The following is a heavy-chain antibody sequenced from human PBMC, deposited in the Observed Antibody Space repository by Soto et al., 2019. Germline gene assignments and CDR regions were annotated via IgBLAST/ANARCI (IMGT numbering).Heavy chain of an antibody. Sequence: ASVKVSCKASGYTFTSYGISWVRQAPGQGLEWMGWISAYNGNTNSAQKLQGRVTMTTDTSTSTAYMELRSLRSDDTAVYYCARVMRIVVVPAAKRGHWFDPWGQGTLVT. CDR2: ISAYNGNT. CDR1: GYTFTSYG. D-gene: IGHD2-2*01. CDR3: ARVMRIVVVPAAKRGHWFDP. J-gene: IGHJ5*02. V-gene: IGHV1-18*04.